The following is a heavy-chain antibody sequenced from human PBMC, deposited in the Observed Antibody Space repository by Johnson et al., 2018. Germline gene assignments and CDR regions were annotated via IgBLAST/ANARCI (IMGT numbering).Heavy chain of an antibody. J-gene: IGHJ1*01. Sequence: QVQLVESGGGVVQPGRSLRLSCVASGFIFNTFAMHWVRQAPGKGLEWVATLSYDGTLKYYTYSVKGRFTISRDKSQNTLWLQRDSLRAEDTAMYYCARGRIAAAGMAQYFQHWGQGTLVTVSS. V-gene: IGHV3-30*14. CDR2: LSYDGTLK. CDR3: ARGRIAAAGMAQYFQH. D-gene: IGHD6-13*01. CDR1: GFIFNTFA.